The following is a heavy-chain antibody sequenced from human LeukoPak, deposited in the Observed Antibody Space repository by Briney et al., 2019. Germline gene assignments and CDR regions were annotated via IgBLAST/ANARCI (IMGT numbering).Heavy chain of an antibody. CDR3: ARGSSSWSWQDY. CDR2: IYSGGST. V-gene: IGHV3-66*01. Sequence: GGSLRLSCAASGFTFSSYSMNWVRQAPGKGLEWVSVIYSGGSTYYADSVKGRFTISRDNSKNTLYLQMNSLRAEDTAVYYCARGSSSWSWQDYWGQGTLVTVSS. CDR1: GFTFSSYS. J-gene: IGHJ4*02. D-gene: IGHD6-13*01.